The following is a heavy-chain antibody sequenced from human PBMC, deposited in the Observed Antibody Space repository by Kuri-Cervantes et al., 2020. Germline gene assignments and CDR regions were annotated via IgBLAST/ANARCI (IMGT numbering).Heavy chain of an antibody. CDR2: IYTSGST. J-gene: IGHJ4*02. D-gene: IGHD6-19*01. Sequence: SETLSLTCTVSGGSISSYYWSWIRQPAGKGLEWIGRIYTSGSTNYNPSLKSRVTISVDMSKNQFSLRLNSVTATDTAVYYCATSVQWLAPFDYWGQGTLVTVSS. CDR1: GGSISSYY. CDR3: ATSVQWLAPFDY. V-gene: IGHV4-4*07.